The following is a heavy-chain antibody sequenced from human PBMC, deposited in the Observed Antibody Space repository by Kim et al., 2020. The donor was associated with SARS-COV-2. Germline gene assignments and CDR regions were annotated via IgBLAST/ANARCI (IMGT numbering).Heavy chain of an antibody. CDR2: A. Sequence: AYYADSLKGRFPISRDKSKYTLYLQMNSLRAEDTAVYYCAKEDSVESSYWGQGTLVTVSS. J-gene: IGHJ4*02. D-gene: IGHD2-21*01. V-gene: IGHV3-23*01. CDR3: AKEDSVESSY.